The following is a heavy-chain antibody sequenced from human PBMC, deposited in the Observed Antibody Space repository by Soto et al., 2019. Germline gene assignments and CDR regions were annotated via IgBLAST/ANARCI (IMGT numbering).Heavy chain of an antibody. V-gene: IGHV1-2*02. D-gene: IGHD3-16*01. CDR2: INPNSGGT. CDR1: GYTFTGYY. Sequence: ASVKVSCKASGYTFTGYYMHWVRQAPGQGLEWMGWINPNSGGTIYAQKFQGRVTMTKDTSTDTAYMELSSLRSEDTAVYYCATEVMITFGAHFDYWGQGTLVTVSS. J-gene: IGHJ4*02. CDR3: ATEVMITFGAHFDY.